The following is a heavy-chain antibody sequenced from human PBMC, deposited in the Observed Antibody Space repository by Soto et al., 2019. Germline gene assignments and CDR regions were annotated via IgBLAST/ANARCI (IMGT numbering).Heavy chain of an antibody. CDR3: ARIDSSGGLDS. V-gene: IGHV4-39*02. D-gene: IGHD3-22*01. CDR1: GGSVSTTSYY. Sequence: TLSLTCTVSGGSVSTTSYYWGWIRQPPGKGLEWIGSVSYRGNTYYSPSFKSRVTMSVDVSKNHFSLNLSSVTAADTAVYYCARIDSSGGLDSWGQGILVTVSS. CDR2: VSYRGNT. J-gene: IGHJ4*02.